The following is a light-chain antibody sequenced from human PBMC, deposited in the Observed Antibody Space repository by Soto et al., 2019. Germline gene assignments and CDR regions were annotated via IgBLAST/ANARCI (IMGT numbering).Light chain of an antibody. CDR2: WAS. V-gene: IGKV4-1*01. J-gene: IGKJ1*01. CDR3: QQYYDAPQI. Sequence: DIVMTQSPDSLAVSLGERATINCKSSQSVLYSSNNKNYLAWYQQKPGQPPKLLIYWASTRESGVPDRFSGSGYGTDFTLTISSLQAEDVAVYYCQQYYDAPQIFGQGTKVEIK. CDR1: QSVLYSSNNKNY.